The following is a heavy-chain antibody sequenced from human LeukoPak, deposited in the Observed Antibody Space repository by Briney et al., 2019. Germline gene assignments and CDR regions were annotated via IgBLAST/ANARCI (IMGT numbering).Heavy chain of an antibody. J-gene: IGHJ4*02. CDR1: GGSISSHY. V-gene: IGHV4-59*11. D-gene: IGHD6-19*01. CDR3: ARASWLVLDY. Sequence: SETLSLTCTVSGGSISSHYWSWIRQPPGKGLEWIGYIYYSGSTNYNPSLKSRVTISVDTSKNQFSLKLSSVTAADTAVYYCARASWLVLDYWGQGTLVTVSS. CDR2: IYYSGST.